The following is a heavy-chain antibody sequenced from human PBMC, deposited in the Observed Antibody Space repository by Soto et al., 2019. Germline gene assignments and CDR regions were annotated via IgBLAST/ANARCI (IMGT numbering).Heavy chain of an antibody. CDR3: ASEEAATATVDY. CDR2: IYYSGST. Sequence: SETLSLTCTVSGGSISSGDYYWSWIRQPPGKGLEWIGYIYYSGSTYYNPSLKSRVTISVDTSKNQFSLKLSSVTAADTAVYYCASEEAATATVDYWGQGTLVTVSS. V-gene: IGHV4-30-4*01. D-gene: IGHD2-21*02. CDR1: GGSISSGDYY. J-gene: IGHJ4*02.